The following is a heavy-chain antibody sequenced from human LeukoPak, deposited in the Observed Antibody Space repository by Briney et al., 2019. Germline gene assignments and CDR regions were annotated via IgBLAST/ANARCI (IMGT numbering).Heavy chain of an antibody. CDR1: GGSISSGGYY. Sequence: PSQTLSLTCTLSGGSISSGGYYWSWIRQHPGKGLEWIGYIYYSGSTYYNPSLKSRVTISVDTSKNQFTLKLSSVTAADTAVYYCARDGYGGYVDYWGQGTLVTVSS. J-gene: IGHJ4*02. CDR3: ARDGYGGYVDY. D-gene: IGHD4/OR15-4a*01. CDR2: IYYSGST. V-gene: IGHV4-31*03.